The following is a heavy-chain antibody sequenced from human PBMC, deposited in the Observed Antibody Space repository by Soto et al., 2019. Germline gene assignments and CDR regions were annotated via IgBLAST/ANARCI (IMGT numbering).Heavy chain of an antibody. CDR2: ISGGGDRT. CDR1: GFTFINYA. J-gene: IGHJ2*01. V-gene: IGHV3-23*01. CDR3: ARKVLGSTSRPDWWYFDL. D-gene: IGHD2-2*01. Sequence: EVQLLESGGGLVQPGGSLRLSCVGSGFTFINYAMNWVRQTPGKGLEWVSGISGGGDRTFDADSVKGRFTISRDNSKNRANLQMNSLRADDTAVYYCARKVLGSTSRPDWWYFDLWGRGTLVTVSS.